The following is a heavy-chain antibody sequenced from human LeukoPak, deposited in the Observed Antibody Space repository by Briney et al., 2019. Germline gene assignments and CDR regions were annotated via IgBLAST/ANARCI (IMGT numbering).Heavy chain of an antibody. J-gene: IGHJ3*02. CDR2: IFHSGST. V-gene: IGHV4-59*12. Sequence: PSETLSLTCTVSGVSISSYYWNWIRQPPGKGLEWIGYIFHSGSTNYNPSLKSRVTMSVDTSKNQFSLKLSSVTAADTAVYYCARDSNLDAFDIWGQGTMVTVSS. CDR1: GVSISSYY. CDR3: ARDSNLDAFDI. D-gene: IGHD4-11*01.